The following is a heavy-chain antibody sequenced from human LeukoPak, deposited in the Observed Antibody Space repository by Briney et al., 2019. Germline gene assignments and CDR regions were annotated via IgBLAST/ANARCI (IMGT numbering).Heavy chain of an antibody. CDR2: ISAYNGNT. V-gene: IGHV1-18*01. J-gene: IGHJ5*02. D-gene: IGHD3-10*01. CDR1: GYTFTNYG. Sequence: ASVTVSCKASGYTFTNYGISWVRQAPGQGLEWMGWISAYNGNTHYAQNLQGRVTMTTDTSTSTAYMELKSLRSDDTAVYYCARRGHRRYYYTSGSAFDPWGQGTLVTVSS. CDR3: ARRGHRRYYYTSGSAFDP.